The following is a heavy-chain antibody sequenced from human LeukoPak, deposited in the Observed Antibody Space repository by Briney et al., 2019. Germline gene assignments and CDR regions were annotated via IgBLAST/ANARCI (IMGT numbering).Heavy chain of an antibody. V-gene: IGHV4-59*11. D-gene: IGHD1-1*01. Sequence: SETLSLTCSVSGVSFSRHYWNWVRLSPGKGLEWIAYFYRSGTTFYNPSLKGRVTISVDTSTNQVSLEVTSVTAADTAIYYCARRGPSNTGDLDVWGQGVLVTVSS. J-gene: IGHJ4*02. CDR3: ARRGPSNTGDLDV. CDR2: FYRSGTT. CDR1: GVSFSRHY.